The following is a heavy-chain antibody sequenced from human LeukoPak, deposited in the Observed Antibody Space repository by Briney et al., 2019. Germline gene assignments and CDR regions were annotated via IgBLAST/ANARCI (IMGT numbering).Heavy chain of an antibody. CDR1: GYTFTSYD. V-gene: IGHV1-8*01. J-gene: IGHJ4*02. CDR2: MNPNSGNT. CDR3: ARVLEYYYDSSPPLDY. D-gene: IGHD3-22*01. Sequence: ASVKVSCKASGYTFTSYDINWVRQATGQGLEWMGWMNPNSGNTGYAQKFQGRVTMTRNTSISTAYMELSSLRSEDTAVYYCARVLEYYYDSSPPLDYWGQGTLVTVSS.